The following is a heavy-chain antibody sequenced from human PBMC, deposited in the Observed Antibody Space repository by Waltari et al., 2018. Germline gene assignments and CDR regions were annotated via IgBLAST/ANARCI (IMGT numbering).Heavy chain of an antibody. J-gene: IGHJ5*02. CDR3: ARVVLRSFHWFDP. CDR1: GYTFTGNY. V-gene: IGHV1-2*06. CDR2: INPNSGGT. Sequence: QVQLVQSGAEAKKPGASVKVSCKASGYTFTGNYMPWVRQATGQGLEWMGRINPNSGGTNYAQKFQGRVTMTRDTSISTAYMELSRLRSDDTAVYYCARVVLRSFHWFDPWGQGTLVTVSS.